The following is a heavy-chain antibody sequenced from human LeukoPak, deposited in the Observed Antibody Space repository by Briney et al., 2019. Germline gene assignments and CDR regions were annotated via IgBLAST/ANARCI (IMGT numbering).Heavy chain of an antibody. CDR1: GFTFSTYW. D-gene: IGHD4-11*01. CDR2: TREDGSEK. Sequence: PGGSLRLSCAASGFTFSTYWMSWVRQAPGKGLEWVANTREDGSEKYYVDSVKGRFTISRDNAKNSLYLQMNSLRAEHTAVYYCTRDKETYSNPMGYWGQGTLVTVSS. V-gene: IGHV3-7*01. CDR3: TRDKETYSNPMGY. J-gene: IGHJ4*02.